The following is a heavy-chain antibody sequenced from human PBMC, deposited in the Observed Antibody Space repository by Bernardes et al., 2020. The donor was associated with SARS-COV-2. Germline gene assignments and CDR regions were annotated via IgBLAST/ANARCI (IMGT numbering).Heavy chain of an antibody. CDR3: AIEGASNVFDM. CDR2: ITTSTYT. Sequence: GSLRPSCAVSGLTIGDYYMSWIRQAPGLGLRWLSYITTSTYTNYADSVRGRFTISRDNAKNSLNLQLSSLRADDTAVYYCAIEGASNVFDMWGQGTMVTVSS. D-gene: IGHD6-6*01. CDR1: GLTIGDYY. V-gene: IGHV3-11*06. J-gene: IGHJ3*02.